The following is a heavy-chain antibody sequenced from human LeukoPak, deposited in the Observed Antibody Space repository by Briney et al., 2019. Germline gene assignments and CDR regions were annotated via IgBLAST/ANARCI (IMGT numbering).Heavy chain of an antibody. D-gene: IGHD3-10*01. J-gene: IGHJ4*02. CDR1: GYTFTGYY. CDR2: INPDSGGT. CDR3: ASGDAITSDSVSGNYHDY. Sequence: GASVKVSRKASGYTFTGYYIHSVRQAPGQGLECMGWINPDSGGTNYAQKFQGRVTMTRNTSISTAHMELSRLRSDDTAVYYCASGDAITSDSVSGNYHDYWGQGTLVTVSS. V-gene: IGHV1-2*02.